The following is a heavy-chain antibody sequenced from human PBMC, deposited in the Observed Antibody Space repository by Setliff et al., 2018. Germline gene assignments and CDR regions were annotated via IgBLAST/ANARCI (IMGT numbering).Heavy chain of an antibody. D-gene: IGHD6-19*01. Sequence: GASVKVSCKASGYTFTSYGISWVRQAPGQGLEWMGWINGHRGTTNYAQKFQDRVTMTIDTSTSTAYMELRSLRSDDTAVYYCARDSGWYGMDVWGQGTLVTVSS. CDR3: ARDSGWYGMDV. J-gene: IGHJ6*02. CDR1: GYTFTSYG. CDR2: INGHRGTT. V-gene: IGHV1-18*01.